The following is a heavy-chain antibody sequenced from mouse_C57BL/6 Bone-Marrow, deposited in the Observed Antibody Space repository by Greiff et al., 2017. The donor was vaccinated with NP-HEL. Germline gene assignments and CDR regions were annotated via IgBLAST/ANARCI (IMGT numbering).Heavy chain of an antibody. Sequence: EVKLMESGPGLVKPSQSLSLTCSVTGYSITSGYYWNWIRQFPGNKLEWMGYISYDGSNNYNPSLKNRISITRDTSKNQFFLKLNSVTTEDTATYYCANYDYEDWFAYWGQGTLVTVSA. V-gene: IGHV3-6*01. CDR3: ANYDYEDWFAY. J-gene: IGHJ3*01. CDR2: ISYDGSN. D-gene: IGHD2-4*01. CDR1: GYSITSGYY.